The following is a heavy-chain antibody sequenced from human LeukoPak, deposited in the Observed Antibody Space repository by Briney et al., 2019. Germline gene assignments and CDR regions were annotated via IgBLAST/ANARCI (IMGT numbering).Heavy chain of an antibody. Sequence: ASVKVSCKASGYTFTSYDINWVRQATGQGLEWMGWMNPNSGNTGYAQKFQGRVTITRNTSISTAYMELSSLRSDDTAVYYCASMYDKGYFDYWGQGTLVTVSS. CDR2: MNPNSGNT. CDR3: ASMYDKGYFDY. V-gene: IGHV1-8*03. CDR1: GYTFTSYD. D-gene: IGHD3-22*01. J-gene: IGHJ4*02.